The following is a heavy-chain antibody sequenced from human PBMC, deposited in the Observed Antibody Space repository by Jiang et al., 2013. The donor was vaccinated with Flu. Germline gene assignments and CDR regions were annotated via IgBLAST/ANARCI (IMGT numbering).Heavy chain of an antibody. Sequence: AISGDSVSSNSAAWNWIRQSPSRGLEWLGRTYYRSKWYNDYAVSVRSRITINPDTSKNQFSLQLNSVTPEDTAVYYCTRGATWNFDFWGPGNPDHRLL. CDR3: TRGATWNFDF. D-gene: IGHD5-12*01. J-gene: IGHJ4*02. CDR2: TYYRSKWYN. V-gene: IGHV6-1*01. CDR1: GDSVSSNSAA.